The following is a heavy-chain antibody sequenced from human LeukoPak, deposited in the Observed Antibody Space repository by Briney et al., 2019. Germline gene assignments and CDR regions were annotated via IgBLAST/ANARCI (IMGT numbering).Heavy chain of an antibody. CDR3: ARGVGLLWFGEFPNWFDP. CDR1: GDSISSGDYY. Sequence: SETLSLTCTVSGDSISSGDYYWSWIRQHPGKGLEWIGYIYYSGTTYYNPSLKSRLIISVDTSKNQFSLKLSSVTAADTAVSYCARGVGLLWFGEFPNWFDPWGQGTLVTVSS. CDR2: IYYSGTT. D-gene: IGHD3-10*01. V-gene: IGHV4-31*03. J-gene: IGHJ5*02.